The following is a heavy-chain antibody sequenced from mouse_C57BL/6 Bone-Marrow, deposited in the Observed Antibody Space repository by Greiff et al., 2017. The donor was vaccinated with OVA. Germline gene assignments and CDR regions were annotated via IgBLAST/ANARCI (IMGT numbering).Heavy chain of an antibody. D-gene: IGHD1-1*01. J-gene: IGHJ3*01. CDR2: ISDGGSYT. V-gene: IGHV5-4*01. CDR1: GFTFSSYA. Sequence: EVQLVESGGGLVKPGGSLKLSCAASGFTFSSYAMSWVRQTPEKRLEWVATISDGGSYTYYPDNVKGRFTISRDNAKNNLYLQMSHLKSEDTAMYYCARDRHYYGSQAWFAYWGQGTLVTVSA. CDR3: ARDRHYYGSQAWFAY.